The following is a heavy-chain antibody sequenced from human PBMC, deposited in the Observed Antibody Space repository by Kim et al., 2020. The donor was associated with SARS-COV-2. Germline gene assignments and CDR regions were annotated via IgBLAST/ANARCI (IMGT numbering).Heavy chain of an antibody. J-gene: IGHJ6*02. CDR1: GGTFSSYT. CDR3: ARARSYYDSSGPKISYYYYGMDV. D-gene: IGHD3-22*01. V-gene: IGHV1-69*02. CDR2: IIPILGIA. Sequence: SVKVSCKASGGTFSSYTISWVRQAPGQGLEWMGRIIPILGIANYAQKFQGRVTITADKSTSTAYMELSSLRSEDTAVYYCARARSYYDSSGPKISYYYYGMDVWGQGTTVTVSS.